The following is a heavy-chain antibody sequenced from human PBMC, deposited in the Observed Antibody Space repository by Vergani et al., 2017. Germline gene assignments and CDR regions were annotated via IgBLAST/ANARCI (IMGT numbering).Heavy chain of an antibody. CDR3: ARYVAGRVGGIFGY. Sequence: EVQLVESGGDLVQPGGSLRLSCATSGFTFGGFWMNWVRQAPGKGLEWVANMAPSGREKNYVDSVKGRFVISRDNAKNLLYVQMNSLRVEDTAIYYCARYVAGRVGGIFGYWGQGEVVTVSS. CDR2: MAPSGREK. V-gene: IGHV3-7*01. J-gene: IGHJ4*02. CDR1: GFTFGGFW. D-gene: IGHD3-10*02.